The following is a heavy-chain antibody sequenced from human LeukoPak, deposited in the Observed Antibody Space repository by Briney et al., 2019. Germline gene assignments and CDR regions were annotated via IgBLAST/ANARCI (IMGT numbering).Heavy chain of an antibody. J-gene: IGHJ4*02. CDR2: IWSDVSNE. CDR1: GFTFSRYA. CDR3: ARVGTSIVTPFDL. V-gene: IGHV3-33*01. D-gene: IGHD3-16*02. Sequence: GGSLRLSCAAYGFTFSRYAMHWVRQAPGKGLEWVAVIWSDVSNEYYADSVRGRFTISRDDSKNTMYLQMNSLRADDTAVYYCARVGTSIVTPFDLWGQGTLVTVSS.